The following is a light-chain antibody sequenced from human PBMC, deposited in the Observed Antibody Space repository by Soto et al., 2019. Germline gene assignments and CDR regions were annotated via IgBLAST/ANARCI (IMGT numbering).Light chain of an antibody. CDR3: SSYTSSSTLV. V-gene: IGLV2-14*01. Sequence: QSVLTQPASVSGSPGQSITISCTGTSSDVGGYKYVSWYQQHPGKAPKLMIYDVSNRPSGVSNRFSGSKSGNTASLTISGLQPEDEADYYCSSYTSSSTLVFGGGTKLTVL. CDR1: SSDVGGYKY. J-gene: IGLJ2*01. CDR2: DVS.